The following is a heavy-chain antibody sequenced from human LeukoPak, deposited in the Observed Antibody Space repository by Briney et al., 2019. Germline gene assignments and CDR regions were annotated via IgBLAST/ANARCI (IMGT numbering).Heavy chain of an antibody. CDR1: GFTFTSSA. CDR3: AADTARAYCGGDCLAD. CDR2: TVVGSGNT. V-gene: IGHV1-58*02. J-gene: IGHJ4*02. Sequence: ASVKVSCKASGFTFTSSAMQWVRQARGQRLEWIGWTVVGSGNTNCAQKFQERVTITRDMSTSTAYTELSSLRSEDTAVYYCAADTARAYCGGDCLADWGQGTLVTVSS. D-gene: IGHD2-21*02.